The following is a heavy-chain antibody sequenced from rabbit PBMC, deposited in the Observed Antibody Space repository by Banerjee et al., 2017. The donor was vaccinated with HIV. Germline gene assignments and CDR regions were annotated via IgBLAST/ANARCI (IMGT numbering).Heavy chain of an antibody. V-gene: IGHV1S40*01. CDR3: ARDLAGVIGWNFGL. Sequence: KETGGGLVKPGASLTLTCKASGFSFSSNYYMCWVRQAPGKGLEWIACIYGGSSGSTWYASWAKGRFTISKTSSTTVTLQMTSLTAADTATYFCARDLAGVIGWNFGLWGPGTLVTVS. J-gene: IGHJ4*01. CDR2: IYGGSSGST. D-gene: IGHD4-1*01. CDR1: GFSFSSNYY.